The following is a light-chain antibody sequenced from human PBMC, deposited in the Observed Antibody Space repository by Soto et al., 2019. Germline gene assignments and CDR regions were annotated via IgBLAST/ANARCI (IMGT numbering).Light chain of an antibody. J-gene: IGLJ1*01. CDR1: SSDVGGYNY. Sequence: QSALTQPRSVSGSPGQSVTISCTGTSSDVGGYNYVSWYQQHPGKAPKLMIYDVSKRPSGVPDHFSGSKSGNTASLTISGLQADDEADYSCCSYAGSYTYVFGPGTKVTVL. CDR3: CSYAGSYTYV. CDR2: DVS. V-gene: IGLV2-11*01.